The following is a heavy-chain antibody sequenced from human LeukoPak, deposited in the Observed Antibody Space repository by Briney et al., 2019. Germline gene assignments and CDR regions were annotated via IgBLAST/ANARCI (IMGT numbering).Heavy chain of an antibody. CDR1: GFTFSSYA. Sequence: GGSLRLSCAASGFTFSSYAMNWVRQAPGKGLEWVSYISSSSTIIYNADSVKGRFTISRDNSKNTLYVQVNSLGTEDTAAYYCAKGSYYDSSGSFYFDYWGQGTLVTVSS. V-gene: IGHV3-48*01. J-gene: IGHJ4*02. D-gene: IGHD3-22*01. CDR2: ISSSSTII. CDR3: AKGSYYDSSGSFYFDY.